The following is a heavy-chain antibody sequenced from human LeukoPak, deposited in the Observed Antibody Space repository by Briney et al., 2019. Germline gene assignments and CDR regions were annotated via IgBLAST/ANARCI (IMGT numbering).Heavy chain of an antibody. CDR1: GFTFSSYW. D-gene: IGHD6-19*01. V-gene: IGHV3-7*03. CDR2: IKQDGSEK. Sequence: PGGSLRLSCAASGFTFSSYWMSWVRQAPGKGLEWVANIKQDGSEKYYVDSVKGRFTISRDNAKNSLYLQMNSLRAEDMALYYCAKDIRSGIAVAIDYWGQGTLVTVSS. CDR3: AKDIRSGIAVAIDY. J-gene: IGHJ4*02.